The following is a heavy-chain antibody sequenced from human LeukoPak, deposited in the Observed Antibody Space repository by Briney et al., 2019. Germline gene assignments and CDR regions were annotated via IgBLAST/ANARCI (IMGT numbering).Heavy chain of an antibody. J-gene: IGHJ4*02. D-gene: IGHD2-21*02. CDR2: TRNTGQTYTT. CDR1: GFIFSSYA. Sequence: GGSLRLSCAASGFIFSSYAMTWVRQAPGKGLEWVCRTRNTGQTYTTEYAASVKGRFTISGDDSKNSLYLQMNSLKTDDTAVYYCARTTVGTALFDYWGQGTLVTVSS. V-gene: IGHV3-72*01. CDR3: ARTTVGTALFDY.